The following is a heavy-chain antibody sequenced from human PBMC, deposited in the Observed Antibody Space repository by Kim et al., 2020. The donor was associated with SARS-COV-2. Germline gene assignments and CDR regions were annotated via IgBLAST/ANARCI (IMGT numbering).Heavy chain of an antibody. CDR3: TRDVTIAAAGSSSYYYSMDV. D-gene: IGHD6-13*01. J-gene: IGHJ6*02. CDR1: GFTFGGYA. CDR2: IRNKAYGGTT. Sequence: GGSLRLSCSTSGFTFGGYAVSWVRQAPGKGLEWVSFIRNKAYGGTTEYAASVKGRFTISRDDSKSIAYLQMNSLKTEDTAVYYCTRDVTIAAAGSSSYYYSMDVGGQGTSLTVPS. V-gene: IGHV3-49*04.